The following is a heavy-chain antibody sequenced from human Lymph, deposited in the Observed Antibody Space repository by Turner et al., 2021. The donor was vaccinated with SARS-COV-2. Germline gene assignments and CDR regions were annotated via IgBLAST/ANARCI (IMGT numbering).Heavy chain of an antibody. CDR3: ARNLGTYGMDV. CDR1: GLIVSRNY. Sequence: EVQLVETGGGLIQPGGSLRLSCAASGLIVSRNYMNWVRQAPGKGLDCVSVIYSGATTYYADSVKGRFTISRDNSKNTLYLQMNSLRVEDTAVYYCARNLGTYGMDVWGQGTTVTVSS. CDR2: IYSGATT. J-gene: IGHJ6*02. V-gene: IGHV3-53*02. D-gene: IGHD6-13*01.